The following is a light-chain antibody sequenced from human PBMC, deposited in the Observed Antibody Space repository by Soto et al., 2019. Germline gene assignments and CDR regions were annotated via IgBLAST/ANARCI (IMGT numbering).Light chain of an antibody. Sequence: DIQMTQSPSTLSASVGDRVTITCRASQSVTNWLAWYQQKPGEAPQLLIYDASSLQSGVPSRFSVSGSGTEFSLTISSLQPDDFATYYCQQYNSYSPTFXQGTK. J-gene: IGKJ1*01. V-gene: IGKV1-5*01. CDR2: DAS. CDR1: QSVTNW. CDR3: QQYNSYSPT.